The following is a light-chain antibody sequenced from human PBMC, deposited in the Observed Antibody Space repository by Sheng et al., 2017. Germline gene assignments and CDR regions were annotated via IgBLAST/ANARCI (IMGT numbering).Light chain of an antibody. CDR1: SSNIGAGYD. CDR2: GNN. J-gene: IGLJ3*02. V-gene: IGLV1-40*01. Sequence: QSVLTQPPSVSGAPGQTVTISCTGSSSNIGAGYDVHWYQKIPGTAPKLLLYGNNHRPSGVPDRFSGSKSGASASLAITGLQADDEGEYYCQSYDSSLPWVFGGGTKLTVL. CDR3: QSYDSSLPWV.